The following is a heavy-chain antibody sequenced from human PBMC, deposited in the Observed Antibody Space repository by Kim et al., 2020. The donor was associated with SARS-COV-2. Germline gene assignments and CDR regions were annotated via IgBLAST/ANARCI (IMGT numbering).Heavy chain of an antibody. CDR2: IIPIFGTA. D-gene: IGHD3-10*01. J-gene: IGHJ5*02. CDR1: GGTFSSYA. CDR3: ARAHLGYYYGSGSNQNWFDP. Sequence: SVKVSCKASGGTFSSYAISWVRQAPGQGLEWMGGIIPIFGTANYAQKFQGRVTITADESTSTAYMELSSLRSEDTAVYYCARAHLGYYYGSGSNQNWFDPWGQGTLVTVSS. V-gene: IGHV1-69*13.